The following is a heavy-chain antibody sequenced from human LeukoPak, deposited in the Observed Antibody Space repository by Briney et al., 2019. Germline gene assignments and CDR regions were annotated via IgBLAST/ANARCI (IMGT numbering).Heavy chain of an antibody. V-gene: IGHV1-2*02. D-gene: IGHD1-26*01. CDR2: INANSGGT. J-gene: IGHJ3*02. CDR1: GYTFTDYH. CDR3: ARDGTFDI. Sequence: GASVKVSCKASGYTFTDYHIHWLRQAPGQGPEWMGWINANSGGTNYAQKFQGRVTMTRDTSIRTAYMELSSLTSDDTAMYYCARDGTFDIWGQGTMVTVSS.